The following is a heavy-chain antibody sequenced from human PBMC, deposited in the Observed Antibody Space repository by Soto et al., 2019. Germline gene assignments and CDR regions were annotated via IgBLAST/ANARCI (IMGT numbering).Heavy chain of an antibody. V-gene: IGHV3-74*01. CDR2: ASPDGTST. J-gene: IGHJ5*02. D-gene: IGHD4-17*01. CDR3: TRHGSGDYFLFDP. CDR1: GFTFSSFW. Sequence: EVQLVESGGGLVQPGGSLRLSCAASGFTFSSFWMHWVRQAPGKGLEWVSRASPDGTSTSYADSVKGRFTISRDNANNTLFMQMNSLRAEDTAVYYCTRHGSGDYFLFDPWGQGTLVTVSS.